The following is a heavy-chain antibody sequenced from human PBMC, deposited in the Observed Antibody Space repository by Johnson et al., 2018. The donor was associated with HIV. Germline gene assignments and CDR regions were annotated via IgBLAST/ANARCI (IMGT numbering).Heavy chain of an antibody. Sequence: VQLVESGGGVVQPGRSLRLSCAASGFTFSSYAMHWVRQAPGKGLEWLANINQDGSEKYYVDSVKGRFTISRDNSKNTLFLQMNSLRAEDTAVYYCAKGDYYDSRAAFDIWGQGTMVTVSS. D-gene: IGHD3-22*01. V-gene: IGHV3-7*02. CDR3: AKGDYYDSRAAFDI. CDR1: GFTFSSYA. CDR2: INQDGSEK. J-gene: IGHJ3*02.